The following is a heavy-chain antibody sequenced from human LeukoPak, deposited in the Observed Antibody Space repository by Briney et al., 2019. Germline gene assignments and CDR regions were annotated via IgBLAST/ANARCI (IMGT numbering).Heavy chain of an antibody. Sequence: HPGRSLRLSCAASGFTFDDYAMHWVRQAPGKGLEWVSGISWNSGSIGYADSVKGRFTISRDNAKNSLYLQMNSLRAEDTALYYCAKDNFSSSWYYFDYWGQGTLVTVSS. CDR1: GFTFDDYA. V-gene: IGHV3-9*01. D-gene: IGHD6-13*01. J-gene: IGHJ4*02. CDR3: AKDNFSSSWYYFDY. CDR2: ISWNSGSI.